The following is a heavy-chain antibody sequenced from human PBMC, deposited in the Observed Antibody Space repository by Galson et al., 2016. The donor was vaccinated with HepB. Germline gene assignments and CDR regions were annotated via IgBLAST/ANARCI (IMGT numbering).Heavy chain of an antibody. CDR2: INSDESVT. CDR3: AREYWDSFEY. J-gene: IGHJ4*02. CDR1: GFTFSSYW. Sequence: SLRLSCAASGFTFSSYWMHWVRQAPGEGLVWVSRINSDESVTRYADSVKGRFTISRDNAKNTTYLQMNSLRAEDTAVYYCAREYWDSFEYWGQGTLVTVSS. D-gene: IGHD1-26*01. V-gene: IGHV3-74*01.